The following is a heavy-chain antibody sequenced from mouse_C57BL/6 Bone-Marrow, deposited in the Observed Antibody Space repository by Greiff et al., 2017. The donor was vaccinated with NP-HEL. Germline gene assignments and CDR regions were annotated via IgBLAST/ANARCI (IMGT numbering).Heavy chain of an antibody. Sequence: EVQVVESGGDLVKPGGSLKLSCAASGFTFSSYGMSWVRQTPDKRLEWVATISSGGSYTYYPDSVKGRFTISRDNAKNTLYLQMSSLKSEDTAMYYCARHLWFAYWGQGTLVTVSA. V-gene: IGHV5-6*01. J-gene: IGHJ3*01. CDR1: GFTFSSYG. CDR3: ARHLWFAY. CDR2: ISSGGSYT.